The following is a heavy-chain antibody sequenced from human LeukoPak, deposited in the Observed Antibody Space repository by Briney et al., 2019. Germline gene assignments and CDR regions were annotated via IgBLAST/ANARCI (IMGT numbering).Heavy chain of an antibody. D-gene: IGHD6-13*01. CDR3: ARRSSSWYYFDY. CDR2: IYYSGST. CDR1: GASISSYY. Sequence: SETLSLTCTVSGASISSYYWSWIRQPPGKGLEWIGYIYYSGSTNYNPSLKSRVTISVDTSKNQFSLKLSSVTAADTAVYYCARRSSSWYYFDYWGQGTLVTVSS. J-gene: IGHJ4*02. V-gene: IGHV4-59*08.